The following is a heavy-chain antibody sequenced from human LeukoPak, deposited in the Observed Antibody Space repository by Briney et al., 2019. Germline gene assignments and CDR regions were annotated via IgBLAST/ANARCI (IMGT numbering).Heavy chain of an antibody. CDR1: GYTFTGYY. D-gene: IGHD6-19*01. CDR2: INPNSGGT. J-gene: IGHJ4*02. V-gene: IGHV1-2*02. Sequence: ASVKVSCKASGYTFTGYYMHWVRQAPGQGLEWMGWINPNSGGTNYAQKFQGRVTFIRDTSASTAYMELSSLTSEDMAVLYCARGGPNSGGWTLDHWGQGTLVSVSS. CDR3: ARGGPNSGGWTLDH.